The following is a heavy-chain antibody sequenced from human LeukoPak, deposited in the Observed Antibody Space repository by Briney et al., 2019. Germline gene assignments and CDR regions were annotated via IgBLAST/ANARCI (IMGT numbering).Heavy chain of an antibody. CDR3: ARSSSGYSNWFDP. CDR1: GGSISSYY. D-gene: IGHD3-22*01. Sequence: PSETLSLTCTVSGGSISSYYWSWIRQPPGKGLEWIGYIYYSGSTNYNPSLKSRDTISVDTSKNQFSLKLSSVTAADTAVYYCARSSSGYSNWFDPWGQGTLVTVSS. V-gene: IGHV4-59*01. J-gene: IGHJ5*02. CDR2: IYYSGST.